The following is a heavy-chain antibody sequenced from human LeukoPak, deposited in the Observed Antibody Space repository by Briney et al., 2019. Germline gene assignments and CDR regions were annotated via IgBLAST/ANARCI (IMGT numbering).Heavy chain of an antibody. CDR3: ARAPSEIGGYYPEYFRH. J-gene: IGHJ1*01. Sequence: GGSLRLSCAASGFTFSSYWMHWVRQAPGKGLVWVSRIKSDGSTNYADSVKGRFTISRDNAKNTVSLQMNSPRAEDTGVYFCARAPSEIGGYYPEYFRHWGQGTLVTVSS. D-gene: IGHD3-22*01. CDR1: GFTFSSYW. CDR2: IKSDGST. V-gene: IGHV3-74*01.